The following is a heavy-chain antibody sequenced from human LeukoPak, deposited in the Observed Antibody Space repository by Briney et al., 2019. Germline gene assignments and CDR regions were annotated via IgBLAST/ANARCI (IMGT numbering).Heavy chain of an antibody. Sequence: GGSLRLSCAASGFTFSSYEMNWVRQAPGKGLEWVSYISSSGSTIYYADSVKRRFTISRDNAKNSLYLQMNSLRAEDTAVYYCARGYNWNYPIDYWGQGTLVTVSS. V-gene: IGHV3-48*03. CDR2: ISSSGSTI. J-gene: IGHJ4*02. CDR1: GFTFSSYE. CDR3: ARGYNWNYPIDY. D-gene: IGHD1-7*01.